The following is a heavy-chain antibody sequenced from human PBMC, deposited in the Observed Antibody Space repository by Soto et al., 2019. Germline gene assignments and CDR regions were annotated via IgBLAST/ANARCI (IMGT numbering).Heavy chain of an antibody. CDR3: ARYYGGNPLFDY. CDR1: GGSISRSNW. CDR2: IYHSGST. Sequence: PSETLSLTCAVSGGSISRSNWWSWVRQPPGKGLEWIGEIYHSGSTNYNPSLKSRVTISVDKSKNQFSLKLSSVTAADTAVYYCARYYGGNPLFDYWGQGTLVTVSS. V-gene: IGHV4-4*02. J-gene: IGHJ4*02. D-gene: IGHD4-17*01.